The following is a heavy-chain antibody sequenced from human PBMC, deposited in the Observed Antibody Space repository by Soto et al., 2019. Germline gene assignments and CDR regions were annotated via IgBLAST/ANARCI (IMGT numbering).Heavy chain of an antibody. J-gene: IGHJ4*02. Sequence: PSETLSLTCTVSGGSLSSYYWSWIRRPPGMGLECIASISYSGTTNYNSSLKSRVTISIDTSKNQFSLKLNSVTAADTAVYYCAREGYNFGPFDYWGQGALVTVSS. V-gene: IGHV4-59*01. D-gene: IGHD5-18*01. CDR2: ISYSGTT. CDR1: GGSLSSYY. CDR3: AREGYNFGPFDY.